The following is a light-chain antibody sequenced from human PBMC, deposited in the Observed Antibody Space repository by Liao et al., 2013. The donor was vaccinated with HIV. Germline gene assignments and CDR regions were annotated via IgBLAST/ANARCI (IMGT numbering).Light chain of an antibody. J-gene: IGLJ3*02. CDR3: QVWDSSSDHRV. CDR2: YDT. V-gene: IGLV3-21*01. CDR1: ALPNQY. Sequence: SYELTQPPSVSVSPGQTARIACSGDALPNQYAYWYQQKPGQAPVLVIYYDTDRPSGIPERFSGSNSGNTATLTISRVEAGDEADYYCQVWDSSSDHRVFGGGTKLTVL.